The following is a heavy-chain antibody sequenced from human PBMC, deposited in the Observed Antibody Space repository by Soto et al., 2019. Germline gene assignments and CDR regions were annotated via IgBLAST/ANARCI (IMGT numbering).Heavy chain of an antibody. J-gene: IGHJ4*02. CDR2: VSHDGRNT. D-gene: IGHD6-19*01. Sequence: VQLVESGGGVVQPGRSLRLSCAASGFTFSDYAMHWVRQAPGKGLEWVAVVSHDGRNTHYADSVKGRFTISRDSSKNAVSLEMTSLRAEDAAVYDCAKGGRQWMVASDFNCWGQGALGTVSS. CDR1: GFTFSDYA. CDR3: AKGGRQWMVASDFNC. V-gene: IGHV3-30*18.